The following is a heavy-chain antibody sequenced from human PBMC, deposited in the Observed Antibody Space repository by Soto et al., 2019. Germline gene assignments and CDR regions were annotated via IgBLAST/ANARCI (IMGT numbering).Heavy chain of an antibody. CDR3: ARGLYDSSGYYFDY. Sequence: SETLSLTCTVSGGSISSDDYYWSWIRQPPGKGLEWIGYIYYSGSTYYNPSLKSRVTVSVDTSKNQFSLKLSSVTAADTAVYYCARGLYDSSGYYFDYWGQGTLVTVSS. D-gene: IGHD3-22*01. V-gene: IGHV4-30-4*01. CDR2: IYYSGST. CDR1: GGSISSDDYY. J-gene: IGHJ4*02.